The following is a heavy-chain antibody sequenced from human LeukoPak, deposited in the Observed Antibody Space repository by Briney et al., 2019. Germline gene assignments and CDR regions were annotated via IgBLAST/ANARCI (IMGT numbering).Heavy chain of an antibody. CDR3: AKDIAAALPSYGMDV. CDR2: ISYDESNK. Sequence: GGSLRLSCAASGFTFSSYAMHWVRQAPGKGLEWVAVISYDESNKYHADSVKGRFTISRDNSKNTLYLQMNSLRAEDTAVYYCAKDIAAALPSYGMDVWGQGTTVTVSS. D-gene: IGHD6-13*01. CDR1: GFTFSSYA. J-gene: IGHJ6*02. V-gene: IGHV3-30*04.